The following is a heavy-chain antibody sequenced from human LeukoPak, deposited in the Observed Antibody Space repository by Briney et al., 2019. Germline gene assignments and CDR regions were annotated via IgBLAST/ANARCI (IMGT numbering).Heavy chain of an antibody. J-gene: IGHJ4*02. CDR2: INPNSGGT. CDR3: ATRGYSGYDSTQYFDY. V-gene: IGHV1-2*02. D-gene: IGHD5-12*01. Sequence: GASVKVSCKASGYTFTGYYMHWVRQAPGQGLEWMGWINPNSGGTNYAQKFQGRVTMTRDTFISTAYMELSRLRSDDTAVYYCATRGYSGYDSTQYFDYWGRGTLVTVSS. CDR1: GYTFTGYY.